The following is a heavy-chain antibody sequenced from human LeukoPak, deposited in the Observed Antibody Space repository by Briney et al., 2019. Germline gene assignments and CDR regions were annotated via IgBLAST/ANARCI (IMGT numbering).Heavy chain of an antibody. J-gene: IGHJ4*02. V-gene: IGHV3-30-3*01. CDR2: ISYDGSNK. CDR3: ARGGSGSYPNYYFDY. D-gene: IGHD1-26*01. CDR1: GFTFSSYA. Sequence: GGSLRLSCAASGFTFSSYAMHWVRQAPGKGLEWVAVISYDGSNKYYADSVKGRFTISRDNSENTLYLQMNSLRAEDTAVYYCARGGSGSYPNYYFDYWGQGTLVTVSS.